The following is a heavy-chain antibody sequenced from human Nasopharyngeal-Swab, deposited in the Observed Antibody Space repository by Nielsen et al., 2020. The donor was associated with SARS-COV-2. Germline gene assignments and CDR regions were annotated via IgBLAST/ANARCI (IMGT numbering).Heavy chain of an antibody. J-gene: IGHJ4*02. CDR2: IWYDGSNK. CDR3: AREAGTTVTTYGGVPDY. Sequence: WIRQPPGKGLEWVAVIWYDGSNKYYADSVKGRFTISGDNSKNTLYLQMNSLRAEDTAVYYCAREAGTTVTTYGGVPDYWGQGTLVTVSS. V-gene: IGHV3-33*01. D-gene: IGHD4-17*01.